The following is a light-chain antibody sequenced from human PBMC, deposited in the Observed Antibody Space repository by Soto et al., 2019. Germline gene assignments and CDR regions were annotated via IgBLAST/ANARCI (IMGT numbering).Light chain of an antibody. Sequence: QSVLTQPPSVSGAPRQTVTISCSGSKSNIGDNAVNWYQQLPGKAPNLLIYYDDLLPSGVSDRFSGSKSGASASLAISGLQSEDEADYYCAAWDDSLNALVFGGGTKVTVL. CDR1: KSNIGDNA. CDR3: AAWDDSLNALV. V-gene: IGLV1-36*01. J-gene: IGLJ3*02. CDR2: YDD.